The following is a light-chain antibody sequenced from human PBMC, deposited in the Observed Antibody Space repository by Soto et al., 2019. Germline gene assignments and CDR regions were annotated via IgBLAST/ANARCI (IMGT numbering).Light chain of an antibody. CDR3: SSYTSSTTLV. V-gene: IGLV2-14*03. CDR1: SSDVGGYNY. J-gene: IGLJ3*02. CDR2: DVI. Sequence: QSALTQPASVSGSPGQSITISCTGTSSDVGGYNYVSWYQQYPGKAPKLMIYDVIHRPSGVSSRFSGSKSGNTASLTISGLQAEDEADYFCSSYTSSTTLVFGGGTKLTVL.